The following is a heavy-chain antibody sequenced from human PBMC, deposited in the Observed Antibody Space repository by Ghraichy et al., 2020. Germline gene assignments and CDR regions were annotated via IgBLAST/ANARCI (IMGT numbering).Heavy chain of an antibody. CDR2: IYPTGTT. Sequence: TLSLTCTVSGGSIRSDSYYWSWIRQPAGKGLEWIGRIYPTGTTNYNPSLKSRVTISIDTSKNQFSLKLSSVTAADTAVYYCARAWRDGYNGGGYFFDYWGQGTLVTVSS. J-gene: IGHJ4*02. V-gene: IGHV4-61*02. CDR1: GGSIRSDSYY. CDR3: ARAWRDGYNGGGYFFDY. D-gene: IGHD5-24*01.